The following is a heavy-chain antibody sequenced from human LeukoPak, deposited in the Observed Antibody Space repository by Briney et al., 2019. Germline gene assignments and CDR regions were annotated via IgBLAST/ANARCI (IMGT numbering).Heavy chain of an antibody. J-gene: IGHJ4*02. Sequence: PGGSLRLSCAAPGISFSNYWMSWVRQAPGKGLEWVANIKPDGSDKYYVDSVKGRFTISRDNAKNSLYLQMNSLRAEDSALYYCARASAVAGTRDYWGQGTLVTVSS. CDR1: GISFSNYW. V-gene: IGHV3-7*01. D-gene: IGHD6-19*01. CDR3: ARASAVAGTRDY. CDR2: IKPDGSDK.